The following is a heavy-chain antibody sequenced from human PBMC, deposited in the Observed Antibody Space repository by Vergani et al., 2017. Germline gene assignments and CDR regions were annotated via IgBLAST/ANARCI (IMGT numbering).Heavy chain of an antibody. J-gene: IGHJ2*01. CDR1: GFTFDDYA. CDR2: INWNSDSI. V-gene: IGHV3-9*01. D-gene: IGHD6-13*01. Sequence: EVRLVESGGRLVQPGRSLRLSCAASGFTFDDYAMHWVRQAPGKGLEWVSGINWNSDSIAYADSVKGRFTISRDNAKNSLYLQMNSLRAEDTALYYCVKDIAASGNYWYFDLWGRGTLVTVSS. CDR3: VKDIAASGNYWYFDL.